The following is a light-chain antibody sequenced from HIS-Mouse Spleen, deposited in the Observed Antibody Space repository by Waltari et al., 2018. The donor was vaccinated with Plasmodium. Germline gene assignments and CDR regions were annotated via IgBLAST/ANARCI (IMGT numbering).Light chain of an antibody. Sequence: QSALTQPASVSGSPGQSITISCTGTVSAVGSYNLVSWYQQHPGKAPKLMIYEGSKRPSGVSNRFSGSKSGNTASLTISGLKAEDEADYYCCSYAGSRLVFGGGTKLTVL. CDR2: EGS. CDR1: VSAVGSYNL. V-gene: IGLV2-23*01. CDR3: CSYAGSRLV. J-gene: IGLJ2*01.